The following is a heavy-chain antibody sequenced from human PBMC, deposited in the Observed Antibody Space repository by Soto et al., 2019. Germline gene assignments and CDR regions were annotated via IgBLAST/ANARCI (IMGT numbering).Heavy chain of an antibody. Sequence: SVKVSCKASGDTFSFYTINWVRQAPGLGLEWMGRVNPIVSMSNYAQKFQGRVTITADKSTNTAYMQLSSLRSEDTAIYYCAASYGSGYRAFDYCGQGALVPGSS. CDR1: GDTFSFYT. V-gene: IGHV1-69*02. CDR3: AASYGSGYRAFDY. CDR2: VNPIVSMS. D-gene: IGHD3-10*01. J-gene: IGHJ4*02.